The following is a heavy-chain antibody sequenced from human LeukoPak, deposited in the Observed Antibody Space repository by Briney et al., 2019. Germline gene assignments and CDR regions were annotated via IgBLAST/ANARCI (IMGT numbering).Heavy chain of an antibody. J-gene: IGHJ5*02. CDR1: GFTVSSNY. D-gene: IGHD3-3*01. Sequence: LRLSCAASGFTVSSNYMSWIRQHPGKGLEWIGYIYYSGSTYYNPSLKSRVTISVDTSKNQFSLKLSSVTAADTAVYYCARGSFFGVVLSSWFDPWGQGTLVTVSS. CDR3: ARGSFFGVVLSSWFDP. CDR2: IYYSGST. V-gene: IGHV4-31*02.